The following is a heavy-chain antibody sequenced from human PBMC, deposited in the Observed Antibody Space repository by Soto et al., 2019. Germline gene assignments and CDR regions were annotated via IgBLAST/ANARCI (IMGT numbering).Heavy chain of an antibody. Sequence: GSLRLSCAASAFTFSNYGMHWVLQAPGKGLVWVSRISSDGSTTSYADSVKGRFTISRDNAKNSLYLQMNSLRAEDTAVYYCARTDSSSSIDYWGQGTLVTVSS. CDR3: ARTDSSSSIDY. J-gene: IGHJ4*02. D-gene: IGHD6-6*01. V-gene: IGHV3-74*01. CDR2: ISSDGSTT. CDR1: AFTFSNYG.